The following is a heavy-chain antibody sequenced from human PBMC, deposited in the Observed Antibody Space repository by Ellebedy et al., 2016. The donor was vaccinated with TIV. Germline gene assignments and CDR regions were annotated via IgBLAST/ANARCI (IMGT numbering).Heavy chain of an antibody. CDR3: ASSHDYGDYVQPDY. J-gene: IGHJ4*02. V-gene: IGHV1-46*01. Sequence: GESLKISCKGSGYTFTSYYMHWVRQAPGQGLEWMGIINPSGGNTNYAQKLQGRVTMTTDTSTSTAYMELRSLRSDDTAVYYCASSHDYGDYVQPDYWGQGTLVTVSS. D-gene: IGHD4-17*01. CDR1: GYTFTSYY. CDR2: INPSGGNT.